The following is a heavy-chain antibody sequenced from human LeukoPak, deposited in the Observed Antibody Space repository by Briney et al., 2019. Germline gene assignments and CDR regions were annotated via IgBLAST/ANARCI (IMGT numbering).Heavy chain of an antibody. CDR1: GYTFTSYG. J-gene: IGHJ4*02. Sequence: ASVKVSCKASGYTFTSYGISWVRQAPGQGLEWMGGFDPEDGETIYAQKFQGRVTMTEDTSTDTAYMELSSLRSEDTAVYYCATHSEGSWYPLYFDYWGQGTLVTVSS. CDR2: FDPEDGET. V-gene: IGHV1-24*01. CDR3: ATHSEGSWYPLYFDY. D-gene: IGHD6-13*01.